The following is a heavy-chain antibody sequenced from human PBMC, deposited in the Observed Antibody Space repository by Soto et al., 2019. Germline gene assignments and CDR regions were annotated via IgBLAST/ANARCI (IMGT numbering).Heavy chain of an antibody. V-gene: IGHV3-23*01. CDR2: ISGSGGST. CDR3: AKAVSDVSLVVTAGIHYDY. Sequence: GGSLRLSCAASGFTFSSYAMSWVRQAPGKGLEWVSAISGSGGSTYYADSVKGRFTISRDNSKNTLYLQMNSLRAEDTAVYYCAKAVSDVSLVVTAGIHYDYWGQGTLVTVSS. D-gene: IGHD2-21*02. CDR1: GFTFSSYA. J-gene: IGHJ4*02.